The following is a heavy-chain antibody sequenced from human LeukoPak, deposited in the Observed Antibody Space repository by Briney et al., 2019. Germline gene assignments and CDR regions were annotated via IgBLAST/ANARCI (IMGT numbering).Heavy chain of an antibody. V-gene: IGHV4-34*01. CDR1: GGSFSGYY. D-gene: IGHD6-19*01. CDR3: ARSSGWYRGSWFDP. CDR2: NNHSGST. J-gene: IGHJ5*02. Sequence: SETLSLTCAVYGGSFSGYYWSWIRQPPGKGLEWIGENNHSGSTNYNPSLKSRVTISVDTSKNQFSLKLSSVTAADTAVYYCARSSGWYRGSWFDPWGQGTLVTVSS.